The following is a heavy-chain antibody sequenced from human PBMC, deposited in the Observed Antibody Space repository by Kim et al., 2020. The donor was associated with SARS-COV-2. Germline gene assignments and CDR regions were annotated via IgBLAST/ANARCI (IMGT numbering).Heavy chain of an antibody. CDR1: GFTFSSYS. J-gene: IGHJ4*02. CDR3: ARGGYSSGWYIYYFDY. D-gene: IGHD6-19*01. V-gene: IGHV3-21*01. Sequence: GGSLRLSCAASGFTFSSYSMNWVRQAPGKGLEWVSSISSSSSYIYYADSVKGRFTISRDNAKNSLYLQMNSLRAEDTAVYYCARGGYSSGWYIYYFDYWGQGTLVTVSS. CDR2: ISSSSSYI.